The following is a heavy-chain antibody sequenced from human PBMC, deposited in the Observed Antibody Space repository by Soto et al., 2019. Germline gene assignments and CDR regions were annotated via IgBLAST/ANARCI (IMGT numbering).Heavy chain of an antibody. V-gene: IGHV3-11*01. Sequence: GGSLRLSCSASGFTFSGDYMSLIRQAPGKGLEWVSYISSSGSTIYYADSVKCRFTISRDNAKNSLYLQMNSLRAEDTAVYYCAGANLLNSSSSVHYGMDVWGQGTTVTVSS. D-gene: IGHD6-6*01. CDR3: AGANLLNSSSSVHYGMDV. J-gene: IGHJ6*02. CDR1: GFTFSGDY. CDR2: ISSSGSTI.